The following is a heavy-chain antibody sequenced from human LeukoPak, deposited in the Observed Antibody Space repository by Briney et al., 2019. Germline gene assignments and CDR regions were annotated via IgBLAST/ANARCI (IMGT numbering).Heavy chain of an antibody. CDR2: ISFDGSNK. CDR1: GFTFSSYA. CDR3: AKATVNYMDV. V-gene: IGHV3-30-3*01. Sequence: PGGSLRLSCAASGFTFSSYAMHWVRQAPGKGLEWVAVISFDGSNKYYADSVKGRFTISRDNSKNTLYLQMNSLRAEDTAVYYCAKATVNYMDVWGKGTTVTVSS. D-gene: IGHD4-11*01. J-gene: IGHJ6*03.